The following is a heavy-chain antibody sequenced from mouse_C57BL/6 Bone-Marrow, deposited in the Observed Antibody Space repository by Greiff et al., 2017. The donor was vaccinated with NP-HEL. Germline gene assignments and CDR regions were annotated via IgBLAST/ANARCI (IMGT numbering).Heavy chain of an antibody. CDR3: ARHGYYGRCGDD. Sequence: EVHLVESGGGLVKPGGSLKLSCAASGFTFSSYAMSWVRQTPEKRLVWVATISDGGSYTYYPDSVKERFTISRDNAKNTLYLQMSSVKSEDTAMYYCARHGYYGRCGDDWGQGTSVTVSS. CDR2: ISDGGSYT. D-gene: IGHD1-2*01. V-gene: IGHV5-6*01. J-gene: IGHJ4*01. CDR1: GFTFSSYA.